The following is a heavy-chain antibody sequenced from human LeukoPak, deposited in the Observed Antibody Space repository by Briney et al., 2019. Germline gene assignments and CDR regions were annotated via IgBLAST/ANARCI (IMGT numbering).Heavy chain of an antibody. V-gene: IGHV4-39*01. Sequence: SETLSPTCTVSGGSISSSSYYWGWIRQPPGKGLEWIGSIYYSGSTYYNPSLKSRVTISVDTSKNQFSLKLSSVTAADTAVYYCARRVQPWYYFDYWGQGTLVTVSS. CDR3: ARRVQPWYYFDY. CDR2: IYYSGST. J-gene: IGHJ4*02. D-gene: IGHD2-8*02. CDR1: GGSISSSSYY.